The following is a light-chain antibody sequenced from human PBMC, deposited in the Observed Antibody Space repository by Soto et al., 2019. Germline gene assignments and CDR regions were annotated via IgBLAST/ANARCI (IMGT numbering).Light chain of an antibody. V-gene: IGLV2-11*01. Sequence: QSALTQPRSVSGSPGQSVTISCTGTSSDVGGFKYVSWYQQHPGKAPKLIIFDASKRPSGVPDRFSGSKSGYTASLTISGLQGEDEADYYCCSYAANYVRFGGGTQLT. CDR3: CSYAANYVR. J-gene: IGLJ2*01. CDR1: SSDVGGFKY. CDR2: DAS.